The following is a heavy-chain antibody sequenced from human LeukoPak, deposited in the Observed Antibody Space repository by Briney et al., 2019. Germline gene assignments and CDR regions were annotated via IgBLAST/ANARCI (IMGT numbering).Heavy chain of an antibody. D-gene: IGHD2-15*01. V-gene: IGHV4-4*07. CDR1: RGSISSYY. CDR3: AGLLTSPNWFDP. Sequence: PSETLSVTCTVSRGSISSYYWSWIGQPAGRGLEGIGRIYTSWSTNYNPSLKSRVTMSVHTSKNQFSLKLSSVTAADTAVYYCAGLLTSPNWFDPWGQGTLVTVSS. CDR2: IYTSWST. J-gene: IGHJ5*02.